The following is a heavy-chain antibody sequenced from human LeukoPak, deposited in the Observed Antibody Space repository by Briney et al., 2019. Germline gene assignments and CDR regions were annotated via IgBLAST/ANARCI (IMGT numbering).Heavy chain of an antibody. V-gene: IGHV5-51*01. D-gene: IGHD3-22*01. Sequence: GESLKISCKGSGYSFTSQWIGWVRQMPGKGLEWMGIIYPGDSDTRYSPSFQGQVIISADKSINTAYLQWSSLKASDTAVYYSARQLAYYDSSGYPEYYFDYWGQGTLVTVSS. CDR3: ARQLAYYDSSGYPEYYFDY. CDR2: IYPGDSDT. CDR1: GYSFTSQW. J-gene: IGHJ4*02.